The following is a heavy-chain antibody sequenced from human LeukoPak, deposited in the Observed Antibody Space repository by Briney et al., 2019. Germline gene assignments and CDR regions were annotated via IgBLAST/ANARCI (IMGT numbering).Heavy chain of an antibody. CDR1: GYTFTNYG. V-gene: IGHV1-18*01. D-gene: IGHD3-10*01. CDR2: ISAYNGNT. CDR3: ARDRLPWFGATLSAFDI. J-gene: IGHJ3*02. Sequence: GASVKISCKASGYTFTNYGITWVRQAPGQGLEWMGWISAYNGNTNYAQKLQGRVTMTTDTSTSTAYMELRSLRSDDTAVYYCARDRLPWFGATLSAFDIWGQGTMVTVSS.